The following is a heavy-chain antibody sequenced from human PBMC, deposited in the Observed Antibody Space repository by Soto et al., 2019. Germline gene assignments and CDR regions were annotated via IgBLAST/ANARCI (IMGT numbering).Heavy chain of an antibody. J-gene: IGHJ4*02. CDR2: IIPILDIA. CDR3: ARVPPGYCSSTSCSHYDY. CDR1: VGTFSSYT. Sequence: QVQLVQSGAEVKKPGSSVNVSCKAAVGTFSSYTIGWVRQAPGQGLWWMGRIIPILDIAYYAQKFQDRVTITADKSTGTAYMELSSLRSEDTAVYYCARVPPGYCSSTSCSHYDYWGQGTLVTVSS. V-gene: IGHV1-69*02. D-gene: IGHD2-2*01.